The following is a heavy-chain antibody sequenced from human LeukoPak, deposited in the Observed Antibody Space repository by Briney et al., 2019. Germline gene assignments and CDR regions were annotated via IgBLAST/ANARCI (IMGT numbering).Heavy chain of an antibody. Sequence: ASVKVSCKASGYTFTSYAMHWVRQAPGQRLEWMGWINAGNGNTKYSQEFQGRVTITRDTSASTAYMELSSLRSEDTAVYYCARGPYSSGYYYFDYWGQGTLVTVSS. CDR2: INAGNGNT. J-gene: IGHJ4*02. CDR3: ARGPYSSGYYYFDY. V-gene: IGHV1-3*03. CDR1: GYTFTSYA. D-gene: IGHD3-22*01.